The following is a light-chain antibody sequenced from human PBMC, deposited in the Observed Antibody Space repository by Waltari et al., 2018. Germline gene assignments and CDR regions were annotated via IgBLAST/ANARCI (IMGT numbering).Light chain of an antibody. CDR1: QSISSY. CDR3: QQRDSWWT. CDR2: DAS. J-gene: IGKJ1*01. Sequence: EIVLTQSPATLSFSPGERATLSCRASQSISSYLAWSQQKPGQAPRLLIYDASNRATGIPARFSGGGSGTDFTLTISSLEPEDFAVYYCQQRDSWWTFGQGTKVEIK. V-gene: IGKV3-11*01.